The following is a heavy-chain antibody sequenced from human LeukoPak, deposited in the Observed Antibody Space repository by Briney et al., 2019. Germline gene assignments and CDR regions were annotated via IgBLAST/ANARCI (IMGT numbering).Heavy chain of an antibody. CDR2: IYHSGST. V-gene: IGHV4-38-2*02. CDR3: ARIPTNAVPAAHNGFDI. J-gene: IGHJ3*02. Sequence: SETLSLTCTVSDYSINSGYYWGWIRQPPGKGLEWIGSIYHSGSTFYNPSLKSRVTISVDTSKNQFSLKLSSVTAADTAVYYCARIPTNAVPAAHNGFDIWGQGTMLTVSS. D-gene: IGHD2-2*01. CDR1: DYSINSGYY.